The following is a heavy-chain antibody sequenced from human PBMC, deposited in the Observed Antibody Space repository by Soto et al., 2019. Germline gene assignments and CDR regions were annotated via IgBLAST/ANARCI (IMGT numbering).Heavy chain of an antibody. D-gene: IGHD3-22*01. CDR3: AKALDLCYYDSTGLEY. V-gene: IGHV3-30*18. Sequence: GSLTLSCAASGFTFSSYGMHCLRQAPGKGLEWVAVISYDRSNKYYADSVKGRFTISRDNSKNTLYLQMNSLRAEDTAVYYCAKALDLCYYDSTGLEYWGQGT. CDR2: ISYDRSNK. CDR1: GFTFSSYG. J-gene: IGHJ4*02.